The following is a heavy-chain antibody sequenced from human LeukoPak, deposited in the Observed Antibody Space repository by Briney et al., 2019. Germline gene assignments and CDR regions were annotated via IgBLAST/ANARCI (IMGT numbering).Heavy chain of an antibody. J-gene: IGHJ4*02. V-gene: IGHV3-23*01. D-gene: IGHD6-19*01. CDR2: ISGSGGST. CDR3: AKDGDRSGWYGGY. CDR1: GFTFSSYA. Sequence: GGSLRLSCAASGFTFSSYAMSWVRQAPGRGLEWVSAISGSGGSTYYADSVKGRFTISRDNSKNTLYLQMNSLRAEDTAVYYCAKDGDRSGWYGGYWGQGTLVTVSS.